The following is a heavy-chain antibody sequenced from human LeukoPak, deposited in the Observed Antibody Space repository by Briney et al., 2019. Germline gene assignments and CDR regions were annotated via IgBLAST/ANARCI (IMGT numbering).Heavy chain of an antibody. CDR1: GYTFTGYY. D-gene: IGHD1-26*01. V-gene: IGHV1-2*02. CDR3: ARAPGYWEFHY. J-gene: IGHJ4*02. CDR2: INPNSGGT. Sequence: GASVKVSCKASGYTFTGYYMHWVRQAPGQGLVWMGWINPNSGGTNYAQKFQGRVIMTRDTSISTVYMELSRLRSDDTAVYYCARAPGYWEFHYWGQGTLVTVSS.